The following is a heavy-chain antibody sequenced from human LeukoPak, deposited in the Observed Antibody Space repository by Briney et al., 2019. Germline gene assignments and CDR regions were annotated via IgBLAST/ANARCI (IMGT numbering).Heavy chain of an antibody. CDR3: ARAGYSSSWYGGGYYYGMDV. CDR2: MNPNSGNT. Sequence: ASVKVSCKASGYTFTSYDINWVRQATGQGLEWMGWMNPNSGNTGYAQKLQGRVTMTTDTSTSTAYMELRSLRSDDTAVYYCARAGYSSSWYGGGYYYGMDVWGQGTTVTVSS. D-gene: IGHD6-13*01. V-gene: IGHV1-8*01. CDR1: GYTFTSYD. J-gene: IGHJ6*02.